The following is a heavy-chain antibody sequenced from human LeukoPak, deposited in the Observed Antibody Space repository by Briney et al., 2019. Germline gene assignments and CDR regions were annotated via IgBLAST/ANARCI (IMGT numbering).Heavy chain of an antibody. CDR3: ARHYGYYDSSCYDY. V-gene: IGHV4-39*01. CDR2: IYKSGST. Sequence: ETLSLTCTVSGGPISSSSYYWGWIRQPPGKGLEWIGRIYKSGSTYYNPSLKSRVTISVDTSKNQFSLKLSSVTAADTAVYYCARHYGYYDSSCYDYWGQGTLGTVSS. D-gene: IGHD3-22*01. J-gene: IGHJ4*02. CDR1: GGPISSSSYY.